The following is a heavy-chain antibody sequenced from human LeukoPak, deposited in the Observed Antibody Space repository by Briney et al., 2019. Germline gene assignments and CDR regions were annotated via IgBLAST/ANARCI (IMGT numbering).Heavy chain of an antibody. CDR3: ATYTHWVAGDV. D-gene: IGHD3-16*01. CDR1: VLTFSDSW. Sequence: GGSLRLSCASSVLTFSDSWMICVPHAPGKGLEWVANMKQDGSAEGYVDSVTGRFTITRDNARNSLYLQMSSRRPEDTAVYYCATYTHWVAGDVWGQGTTVTVSS. J-gene: IGHJ6*02. CDR2: MKQDGSAE. V-gene: IGHV3-7*01.